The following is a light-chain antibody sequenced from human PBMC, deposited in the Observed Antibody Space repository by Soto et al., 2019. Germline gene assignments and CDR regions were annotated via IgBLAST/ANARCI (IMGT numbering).Light chain of an antibody. Sequence: EMGMSQCPGTLSLSTGERATLSCRASQSVSNIYLAWYQQKPGQAPRLLIADASRRATGIPDRFSGSGSGTDFTLTISRLEPEDFAVYYCQQCARSPLTFGQGTKVDIK. J-gene: IGKJ1*01. V-gene: IGKV3-20*01. CDR1: QSVSNIY. CDR2: DAS. CDR3: QQCARSPLT.